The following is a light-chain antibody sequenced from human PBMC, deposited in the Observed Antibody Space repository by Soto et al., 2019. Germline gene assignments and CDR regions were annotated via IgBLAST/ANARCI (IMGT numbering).Light chain of an antibody. Sequence: DIQMNQSPSSLPALIEDRVTITCRASRSVNSYLNWYQQKPGKAPKLLIYAASALQSGFPSRFSGRESGTDFTLTISVLYAEYVATYCRQQSYSTPRTFGQGTKVDIK. CDR1: RSVNSY. J-gene: IGKJ1*01. CDR3: QQSYSTPRT. CDR2: AAS. V-gene: IGKV1-39*01.